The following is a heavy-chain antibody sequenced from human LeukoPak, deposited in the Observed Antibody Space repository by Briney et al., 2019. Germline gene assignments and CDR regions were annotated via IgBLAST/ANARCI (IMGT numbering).Heavy chain of an antibody. J-gene: IGHJ4*02. D-gene: IGHD3-3*01. CDR3: AREAIFGVVREYYFDY. V-gene: IGHV1-46*01. CDR2: INPSGGTT. CDR1: GYTFTRYH. Sequence: ASVKVSCKTSGYTFTRYHVHWVRQAPGQGLEWMGVINPSGGTTTYAQNFQGRVTMTRDTSTITVYMELSSLRSDDTAVYYCAREAIFGVVREYYFDYWGQGTLVTVS.